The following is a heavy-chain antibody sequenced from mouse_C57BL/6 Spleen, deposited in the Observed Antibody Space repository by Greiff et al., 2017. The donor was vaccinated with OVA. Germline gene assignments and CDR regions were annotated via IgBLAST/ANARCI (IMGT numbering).Heavy chain of an antibody. D-gene: IGHD2-4*01. CDR2: IDPSDSET. CDR1: GYTFTSYW. Sequence: VQLQQPGAELVRPGSSVKLSCKASGYTFTSYWMHWVKQRPIQGLEWIGNIDPSDSETHYNQKFKDKATLTVDKSSSTAYMQLSSLTSEDSAVYYCARKRLDYAMDYWGQGTSVTVSS. CDR3: ARKRLDYAMDY. V-gene: IGHV1-52*01. J-gene: IGHJ4*01.